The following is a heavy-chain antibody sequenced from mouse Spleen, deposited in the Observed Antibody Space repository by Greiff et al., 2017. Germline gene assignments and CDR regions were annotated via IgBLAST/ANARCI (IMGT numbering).Heavy chain of an antibody. CDR1: GYTFTSYW. Sequence: QVQLQQPGAELVKPGASVKLSCKASGYTFTSYWMQWVKQRPGQGLEWIGEIDPSDSYTNYNQKFKGKATLTVDTSSSTAYMQLSSLTSEDSAVYYCARRTTSSTVPYYFDYWGQGTTLTVSS. D-gene: IGHD1-1*01. J-gene: IGHJ2*01. V-gene: IGHV1-50*01. CDR3: ARRTTSSTVPYYFDY. CDR2: IDPSDSYT.